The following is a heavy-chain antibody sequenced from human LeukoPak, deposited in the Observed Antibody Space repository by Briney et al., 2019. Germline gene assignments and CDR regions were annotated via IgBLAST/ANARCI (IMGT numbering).Heavy chain of an antibody. D-gene: IGHD1-26*01. Sequence: GGSLRLSCAASGFTFSSYSMNWFRQAPGKGLEWVSYISSSSSTIYYADSVKGRFTISRDSAKNSLYLQMNSLRAEDTAVYYCASVSGSYTSSGDYWGQGTLVTVSS. CDR2: ISSSSSTI. V-gene: IGHV3-48*04. CDR1: GFTFSSYS. J-gene: IGHJ4*02. CDR3: ASVSGSYTSSGDY.